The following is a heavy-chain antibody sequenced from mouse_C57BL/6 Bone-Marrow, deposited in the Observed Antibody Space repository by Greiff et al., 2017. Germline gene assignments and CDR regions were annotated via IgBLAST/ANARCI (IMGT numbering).Heavy chain of an antibody. CDR2: INYDGSST. V-gene: IGHV5-16*01. CDR1: GFTFSDYY. D-gene: IGHD1-1*01. J-gene: IGHJ4*01. Sequence: EVHLVESEGGLVQPGSSMKLSCTASGFTFSDYYMAWVRQVPEKGLEWVANINYDGSSTYYLDSLKSRFIISRDNAKNILYLQMSSLKSEDIATYYCARDLYYYGSSPYYAMDYWGQGTSVTVSS. CDR3: ARDLYYYGSSPYYAMDY.